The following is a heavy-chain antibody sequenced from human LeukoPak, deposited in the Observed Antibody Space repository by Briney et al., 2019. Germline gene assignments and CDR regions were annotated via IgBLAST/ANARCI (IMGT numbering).Heavy chain of an antibody. J-gene: IGHJ3*02. V-gene: IGHV1-2*02. Sequence: ASVKVSCKASGYTFTGYYMHWVRQAPGQGLEWMGWINPNSGGTNYAQKFQGRVTMTRDTSISTAYMELSRLRSEDTAVYYCAREFQGFSYAFDIWGQGTMVTVSS. CDR2: INPNSGGT. CDR1: GYTFTGYY. CDR3: AREFQGFSYAFDI. D-gene: IGHD3-3*01.